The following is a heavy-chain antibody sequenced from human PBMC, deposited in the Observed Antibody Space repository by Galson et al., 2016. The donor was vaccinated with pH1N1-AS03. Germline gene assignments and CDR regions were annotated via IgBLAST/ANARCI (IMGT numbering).Heavy chain of an antibody. D-gene: IGHD4-17*01. J-gene: IGHJ4*02. CDR3: TKEGYGDYFDY. CDR2: IKSKTDGGTT. CDR1: GFTFRYAW. V-gene: IGHV3-15*01. Sequence: SLRLSCSASGFTFRYAWMSWVRQDPGKGLEWVGRIKSKTDGGTTDFAAPVEGRFTISRDDSKNMLYLQMNSLKTEDSAMYYCTKEGYGDYFDYWGQGTLVTVSS.